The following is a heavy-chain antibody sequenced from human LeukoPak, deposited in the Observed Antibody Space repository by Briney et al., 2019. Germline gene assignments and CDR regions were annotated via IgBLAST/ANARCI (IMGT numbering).Heavy chain of an antibody. V-gene: IGHV3-21*01. Sequence: PGGSLRLSCAASVFTFISYSMNWVRQAPGKGLEWASSISISSSYIYYADSVKGRFTISRDNAKNSLYLQMNSLRAEDTAVYYCARDREYCSSTSCLNWFDPWGQGTLVTVSS. CDR3: ARDREYCSSTSCLNWFDP. J-gene: IGHJ5*02. D-gene: IGHD2-2*01. CDR2: ISISSSYI. CDR1: VFTFISYS.